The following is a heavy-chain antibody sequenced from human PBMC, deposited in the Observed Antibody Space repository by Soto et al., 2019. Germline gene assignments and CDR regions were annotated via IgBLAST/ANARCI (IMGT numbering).Heavy chain of an antibody. Sequence: ASVKVSCTASGYTFTSYDMHWVRQAPGQGLEWMGWINANSGDTNYAQKFQGRVTMTRDTSTSTAYMELSSLRSDDMAVYYCARVFTDRSGWYNFDYWGQGTLVTVSS. V-gene: IGHV1-2*02. J-gene: IGHJ4*02. CDR3: ARVFTDRSGWYNFDY. CDR1: GYTFTSYD. CDR2: INANSGDT. D-gene: IGHD6-19*01.